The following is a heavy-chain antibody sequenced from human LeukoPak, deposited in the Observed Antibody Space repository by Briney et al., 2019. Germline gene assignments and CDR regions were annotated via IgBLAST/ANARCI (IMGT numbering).Heavy chain of an antibody. Sequence: SETLSLTCTVSGGSISSYYWSWIRQPPRKGLEWIGYIYYSGSTKYNPSLESRVTMSVDTSKNQFSLKLSSVTAADTAVFYCARETYYYGMDVWGQGTTVTVSS. CDR1: GGSISSYY. V-gene: IGHV4-59*01. CDR2: IYYSGST. CDR3: ARETYYYGMDV. J-gene: IGHJ6*02.